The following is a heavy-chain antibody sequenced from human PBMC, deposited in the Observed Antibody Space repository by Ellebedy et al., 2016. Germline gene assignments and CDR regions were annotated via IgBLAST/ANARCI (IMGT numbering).Heavy chain of an antibody. CDR3: AREKPAAGRDSYDYYGMDV. CDR1: GLSFNTFF. J-gene: IGHJ6*02. V-gene: IGHV3-23*01. D-gene: IGHD6-13*01. CDR2: ISGAGSNT. Sequence: GGSLRLSXTASGLSFNTFFMSWVRQAPGKRLEWVSTISGAGSNTYFADSVKGRFTISRENAKNSLYLQMNSLRAEDTAVYYCAREKPAAGRDSYDYYGMDVWGQGTTVTVSS.